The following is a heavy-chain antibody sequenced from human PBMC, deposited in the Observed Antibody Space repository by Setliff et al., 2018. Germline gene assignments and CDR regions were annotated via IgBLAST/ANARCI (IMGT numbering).Heavy chain of an antibody. CDR2: LYTSGDT. CDR1: GGSISSHY. D-gene: IGHD2-15*01. V-gene: IGHV4-4*07. Sequence: LSLTCTVSGGSISSHYWTWIRQPAGKGLEWIGRLYTSGDTNYNPSLKSRVSMSRDTAKNQFSLKLSSVTAADTAVYYCARDRVVVLAGRRGFYFDYWGQGTRGTVS. J-gene: IGHJ4*02. CDR3: ARDRVVVLAGRRGFYFDY.